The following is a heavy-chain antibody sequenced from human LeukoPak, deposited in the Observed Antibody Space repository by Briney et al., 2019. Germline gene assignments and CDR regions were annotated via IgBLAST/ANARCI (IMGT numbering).Heavy chain of an antibody. CDR1: GFTFSSYA. CDR2: ISGSGGST. D-gene: IGHD5-18*01. V-gene: IGHV3-23*01. CDR3: AARGRYSYGPEY. Sequence: QSGGSLRLSCAASGFTFSSYAMSWVRQAPGKGLEWVSAISGSGGSTYYADSVKGRFTISRDNSKNTLYLQMNSLRAEDTAVYYCAARGRYSYGPEYWGQGTLVTVSS. J-gene: IGHJ4*02.